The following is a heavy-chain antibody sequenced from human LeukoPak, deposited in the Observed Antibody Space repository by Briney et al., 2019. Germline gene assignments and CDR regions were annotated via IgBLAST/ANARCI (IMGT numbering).Heavy chain of an antibody. J-gene: IGHJ4*02. CDR1: GGSISGFY. Sequence: SETLSLTCTVSGGSISGFYWSWIRQPPGKGLEWIGYIYYTGSTSYNPSLKSRVTMSVDTSKNQFSLKLSSVTAADTAVYYCARDPPPHSGYDYFDYWGQGTLVTVSS. V-gene: IGHV4-59*12. CDR2: IYYTGST. D-gene: IGHD5-12*01. CDR3: ARDPPPHSGYDYFDY.